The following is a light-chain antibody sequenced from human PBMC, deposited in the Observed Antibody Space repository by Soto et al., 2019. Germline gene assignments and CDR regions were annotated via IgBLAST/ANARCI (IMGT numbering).Light chain of an antibody. V-gene: IGLV1-40*01. CDR1: SSNIGAGYD. CDR3: QSYDSRLSVV. Sequence: QSVLTQPPSVSGAPGQRVTISCTGSSSNIGAGYDVHWYQQVPGTAPKLLIYGNSNRPSGVPDRFSGSKSGNSASLAITGLQAEDEADYYCQSYDSRLSVVFGGGTKLTVL. CDR2: GNS. J-gene: IGLJ2*01.